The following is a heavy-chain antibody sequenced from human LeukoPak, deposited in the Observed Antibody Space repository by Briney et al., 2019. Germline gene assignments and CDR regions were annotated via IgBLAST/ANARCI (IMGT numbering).Heavy chain of an antibody. Sequence: GGSLRLSCSASGFTFSSYAMHWVRQAPGKGLEYVSAISASGDSTYYADSVKGRFSISRDNSRNTLYLQMSSLRAEDTAVYYCARHEQAGWAHFDCWGQGTLVTVSS. CDR1: GFTFSSYA. CDR3: ARHEQAGWAHFDC. J-gene: IGHJ4*02. CDR2: ISASGDST. V-gene: IGHV3-64D*06. D-gene: IGHD1-26*01.